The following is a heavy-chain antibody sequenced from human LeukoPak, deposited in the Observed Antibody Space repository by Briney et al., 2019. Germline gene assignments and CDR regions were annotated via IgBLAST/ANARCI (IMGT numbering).Heavy chain of an antibody. CDR2: IQSKTDGGTT. CDR1: GFTFSNAW. V-gene: IGHV3-15*01. J-gene: IGHJ4*02. D-gene: IGHD3-9*01. Sequence: PGGSLRLSCAASGFTFSNAWMSWVRQAPGKGLEWVGRIQSKTDGGTTDYAAPVKGRFTISRDDSKNTLYLQMNSLKTEDTAVYYCTTVLPRYFDWLFKPEGDYWGQGTLVTVSS. CDR3: TTVLPRYFDWLFKPEGDY.